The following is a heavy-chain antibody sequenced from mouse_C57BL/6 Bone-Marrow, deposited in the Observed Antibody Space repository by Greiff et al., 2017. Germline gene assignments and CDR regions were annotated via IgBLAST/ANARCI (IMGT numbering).Heavy chain of an antibody. Sequence: QVQLQQSGAELARPGASVKLSCKASGYTFTSYGISWVKQRTGQGLEWIGEIYPRSGNTYYNEKFKGKATLTADTSSSTAYMELRSLTSEDSAVYFCSAWPSIETYFDYWGKGTTLTVSS. J-gene: IGHJ2*01. CDR1: GYTFTSYG. CDR2: IYPRSGNT. CDR3: SAWPSIETYFDY. D-gene: IGHD2-5*01. V-gene: IGHV1-81*01.